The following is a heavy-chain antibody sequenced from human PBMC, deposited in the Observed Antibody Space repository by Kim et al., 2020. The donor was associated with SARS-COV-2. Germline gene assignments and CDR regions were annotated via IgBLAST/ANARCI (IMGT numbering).Heavy chain of an antibody. V-gene: IGHV3-33*05. CDR1: GFTFSSYG. CDR2: ISYDGSNK. D-gene: IGHD3-10*01. CDR3: ARDHYGSGSYYTVPSPLDYYYGMDV. Sequence: GGSLRLSCAASGFTFSSYGMHWVRQAPGKGLEWVAVISYDGSNKYYADSVKGRFTISRDNSKNTLYLQMNSLRAEDTAVYYCARDHYGSGSYYTVPSPLDYYYGMDVRGQGTTVTVSS. J-gene: IGHJ6*02.